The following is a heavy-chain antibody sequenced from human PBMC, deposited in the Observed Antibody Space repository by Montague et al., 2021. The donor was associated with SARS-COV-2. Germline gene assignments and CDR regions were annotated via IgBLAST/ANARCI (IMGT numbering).Heavy chain of an antibody. J-gene: IGHJ4*02. CDR1: DGSFSDYS. CDR3: ARGRQHINMVVVVVTGGEYYFDF. V-gene: IGHV4-34*01. D-gene: IGHD3-22*01. CDR2: INHRGST. Sequence: SETLSLTCAVYDGSFSDYSWTWIRQPPGKGLEWIGEINHRGSTNYNQSLKSRVTISVDTSKNQFSLKMTSVTAADMAVYYCARGRQHINMVVVVVTGGEYYFDFWGQGTLVAVSS.